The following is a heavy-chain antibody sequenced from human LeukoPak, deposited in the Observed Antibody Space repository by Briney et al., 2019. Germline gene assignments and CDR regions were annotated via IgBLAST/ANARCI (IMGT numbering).Heavy chain of an antibody. CDR3: ARENFAELFDF. V-gene: IGHV3-48*01. D-gene: IGHD1-26*01. J-gene: IGHJ4*02. CDR1: GFTFSNYN. CDR2: ISSSSSTI. Sequence: GGSLRLSCAASGFTFSNYNMNWVRQAPGKGLECIAYISSSSSTIYYADSVKGRFTISRDNAKNSLFLHMNSLRAEDTALYYCARENFAELFDFWGQGALVTVSS.